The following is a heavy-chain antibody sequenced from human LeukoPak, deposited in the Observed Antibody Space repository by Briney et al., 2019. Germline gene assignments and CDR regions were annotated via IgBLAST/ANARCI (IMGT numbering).Heavy chain of an antibody. D-gene: IGHD3-3*02. CDR2: INPDSGGT. CDR3: ASDTVELAGGWFDP. J-gene: IGHJ5*02. V-gene: IGHV1-2*02. Sequence: ATVMVSCKASGYTFTDYYIHWVRQAPGQGLEWLGWINPDSGGTNYAQKFQDRVTMTRDTSITTAYMELSRLRSDDTAVYYCASDTVELAGGWFDPWGQGTLVTVSS. CDR1: GYTFTDYY.